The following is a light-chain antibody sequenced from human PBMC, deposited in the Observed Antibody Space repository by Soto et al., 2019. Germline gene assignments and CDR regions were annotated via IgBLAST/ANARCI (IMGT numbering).Light chain of an antibody. J-gene: IGKJ2*01. V-gene: IGKV3-20*01. CDR3: QHYGSSPYT. CDR2: GAL. CDR1: QSVSSTY. Sequence: EIVLTQSPGTLSLSPGERATLSCRASQSVSSTYLGWYQQKPGQAPRLLIYGALSRDTGIPDRFSGSGSGTDYTLTITRLEPEDFAVYYCQHYGSSPYTFGQGTKLEIK.